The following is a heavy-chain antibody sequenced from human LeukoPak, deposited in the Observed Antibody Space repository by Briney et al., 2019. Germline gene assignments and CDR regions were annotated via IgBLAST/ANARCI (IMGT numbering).Heavy chain of an antibody. V-gene: IGHV4-31*03. Sequence: KSSQTLSLTCTVSGGSISSGGYYWSWIRQHPGKGLEWTGYIYYSGSTYYNPSLKSRVTISVDTSKNQFSLKLSSVTAADTAVYYCARDAPVEELLYYFDYWGQGTLVTVSS. CDR1: GGSISSGGYY. J-gene: IGHJ4*02. CDR2: IYYSGST. CDR3: ARDAPVEELLYYFDY. D-gene: IGHD3-10*01.